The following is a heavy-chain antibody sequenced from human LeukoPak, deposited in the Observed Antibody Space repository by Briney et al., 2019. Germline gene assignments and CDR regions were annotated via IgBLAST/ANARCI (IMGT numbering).Heavy chain of an antibody. J-gene: IGHJ6*02. V-gene: IGHV4-39*01. Sequence: PSETLSLTCTVSGGSISSSSYYWGWIRQPPGKGLEWIGSIHYSGSTYYNPSLKSRVTISVDTSKNQFSLKLSSVTAADTAVYYCARRFVYGDKGREDYYYYGMDVWGQGTTVTVSS. D-gene: IGHD4-23*01. CDR3: ARRFVYGDKGREDYYYYGMDV. CDR1: GGSISSSSYY. CDR2: IHYSGST.